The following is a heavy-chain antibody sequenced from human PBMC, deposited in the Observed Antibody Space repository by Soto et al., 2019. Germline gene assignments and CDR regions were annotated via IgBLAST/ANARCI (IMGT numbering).Heavy chain of an antibody. J-gene: IGHJ3*02. CDR3: ARVAYRRWLQSRGFDI. CDR1: GYTFTSYG. CDR2: ISAYNGNT. V-gene: IGHV1-18*01. Sequence: QVQLVQSGAEVKKPGASVKVSCKASGYTFTSYGISWVRQAPGQGLEWMGWISAYNGNTNYAEKLQGRVTMTTDTATSTAYMELRSLRSDDTAVYYCARVAYRRWLQSRGFDIWGQGTMVTVSS. D-gene: IGHD2-21*01.